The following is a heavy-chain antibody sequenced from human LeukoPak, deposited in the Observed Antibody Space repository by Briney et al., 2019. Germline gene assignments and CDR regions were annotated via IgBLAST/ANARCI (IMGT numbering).Heavy chain of an antibody. J-gene: IGHJ4*02. Sequence: SETLSLTCTVSGGSISSYYWSWIRQPPGRGLEWIGYIYYSGSTNYNPSLKSRVTISVDTSKNQFSLKLSSVTAADTAVYYCARDESGSYSPDYWGQGTLVTVSS. CDR1: GGSISSYY. D-gene: IGHD1-26*01. CDR3: ARDESGSYSPDY. V-gene: IGHV4-59*01. CDR2: IYYSGST.